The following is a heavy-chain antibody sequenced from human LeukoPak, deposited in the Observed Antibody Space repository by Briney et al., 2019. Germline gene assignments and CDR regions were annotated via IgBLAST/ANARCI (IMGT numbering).Heavy chain of an antibody. Sequence: ASVKVSCKASGYTFTSYYMHWVRQAPGQGLEWMGIINPSGGSTSYAQKFQGRVTMTRDMSTSTVYMELSSLRSEDTAVYYCARENLLLGGYDYFDYWGQGTLVTVSS. CDR1: GYTFTSYY. J-gene: IGHJ4*02. D-gene: IGHD5-12*01. CDR2: INPSGGST. V-gene: IGHV1-46*01. CDR3: ARENLLLGGYDYFDY.